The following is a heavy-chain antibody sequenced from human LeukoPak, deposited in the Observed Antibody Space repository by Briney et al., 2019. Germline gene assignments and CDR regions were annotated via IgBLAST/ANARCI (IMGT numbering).Heavy chain of an antibody. CDR1: GGTFSSYA. D-gene: IGHD2-2*02. CDR3: ARSSYCSSTSCDTGFDP. J-gene: IGHJ5*02. Sequence: SVKVSCKPYGGTFSSYAISWVRQAHGQGLEWMGWIIPIFGKANYAQKFQGRVTITTDESTSTAYMELSSLRSEDTAVYYCARSSYCSSTSCDTGFDPWGQGTLVTVSS. V-gene: IGHV1-69*05. CDR2: IIPIFGKA.